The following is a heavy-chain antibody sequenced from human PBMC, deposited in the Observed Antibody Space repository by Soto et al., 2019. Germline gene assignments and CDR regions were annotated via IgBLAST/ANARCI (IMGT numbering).Heavy chain of an antibody. D-gene: IGHD6-13*01. Sequence: WGSLRLSCAASGFTFSSYWIIWCRQAPFKGLEWVANIKQDGSEKYYVDSVKGRFTISRDNAKNSLYLQMNSLRAEDTAVYYCAREHLVRLGFDPWGQGTLVTVSS. CDR1: GFTFSSYW. CDR2: IKQDGSEK. J-gene: IGHJ5*02. CDR3: AREHLVRLGFDP. V-gene: IGHV3-7*03.